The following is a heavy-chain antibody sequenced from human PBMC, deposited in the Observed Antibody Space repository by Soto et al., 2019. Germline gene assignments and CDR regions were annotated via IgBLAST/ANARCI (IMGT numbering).Heavy chain of an antibody. V-gene: IGHV3-7*03. CDR2: IKHDTSEA. CDR3: ARDGLLFSGPYRPSRFDY. J-gene: IGHJ4*02. CDR1: GFKFSDYW. Sequence: VGSLRLSCAASGFKFSDYWMSWVRQAPGKGLEWVGNIKHDTSEAHYADSVKGRFTITRDNIKNFLFLQMNGLRSDDTASYYCARDGLLFSGPYRPSRFDYWGLGTLVTVSS. D-gene: IGHD3-16*02.